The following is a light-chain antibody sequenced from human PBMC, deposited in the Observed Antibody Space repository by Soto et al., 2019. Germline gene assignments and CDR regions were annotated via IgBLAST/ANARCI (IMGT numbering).Light chain of an antibody. CDR2: DAS. V-gene: IGKV3-11*01. CDR1: QSVSNY. Sequence: EIVLTQSPATLSLSPGERATLSCRASQSVSNYLVWYQHKPGRAPRLLIYDASNRATGNPTRSSGSGTGTDFTLTVSSLEHEDVAVYCCQDRSNWPARFGPGIIVDIK. J-gene: IGKJ3*01. CDR3: QDRSNWPAR.